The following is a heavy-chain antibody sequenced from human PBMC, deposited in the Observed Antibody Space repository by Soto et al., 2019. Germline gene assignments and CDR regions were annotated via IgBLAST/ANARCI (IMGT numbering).Heavy chain of an antibody. J-gene: IGHJ4*02. D-gene: IGHD6-19*01. CDR1: GFTVSSNY. CDR2: IYSGGST. V-gene: IGHV3-66*01. Sequence: EVQLVESGGGLVQPGGSLRLSCAASGFTVSSNYMSWVRQTPGKGLEWVSVIYSGGSTYYADSVKGRFTISRDNSKNTLYLQMNSLRAEDTAVYYCARDCCSSGRAGYWGQGTLVTVSS. CDR3: ARDCCSSGRAGY.